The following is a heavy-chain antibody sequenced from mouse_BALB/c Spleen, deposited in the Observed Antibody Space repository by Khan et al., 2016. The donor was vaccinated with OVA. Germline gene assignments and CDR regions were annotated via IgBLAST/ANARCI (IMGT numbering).Heavy chain of an antibody. CDR2: IWSDGHT. D-gene: IGHD2-1*01. V-gene: IGHV2-6-1*01. CDR3: ARHGYYGNYGPYFDV. Sequence: QVQLKQSGPGLVAPSQSLSITCTISGFSLTSYGVHWVHQPPGKGLEWLVVIWSDGHTTSNSALKSRLSISKDNSKSQVFLKMKRLQTDDTAMYCWARHGYYGNYGPYFDVWGAGTTVTVSS. J-gene: IGHJ1*01. CDR1: GFSLTSYG.